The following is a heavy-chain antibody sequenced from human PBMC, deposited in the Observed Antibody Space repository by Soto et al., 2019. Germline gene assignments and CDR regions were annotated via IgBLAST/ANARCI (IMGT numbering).Heavy chain of an antibody. CDR2: INAGNGNT. V-gene: IGHV1-3*01. J-gene: IGHJ4*02. CDR1: GYTFTSYA. Sequence: ASVKVSCKASGYTFTSYAMHWVRHAPGQRLEWMGWINAGNGNTKYSQKFQGRVTITRDTSASTAYMELSSLRSGDTAVYYCARSIVVVTALDYWGQGTLVTVSS. CDR3: ARSIVVVTALDY. D-gene: IGHD2-21*02.